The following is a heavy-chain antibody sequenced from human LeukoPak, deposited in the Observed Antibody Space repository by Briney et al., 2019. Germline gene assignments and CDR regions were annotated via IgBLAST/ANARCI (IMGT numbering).Heavy chain of an antibody. CDR2: IYYSGYT. V-gene: IGHV4-59*12. D-gene: IGHD3-3*01. J-gene: IGHJ6*03. CDR1: SGSISSCN. Sequence: SETLSLTCTLSSGSISSCNWNCIRHPPGEGLEWIVHIYYSGYTNYNRSRKSRVTISVDTTKSQFSLKLSSVTAADTAVYYCARAGPRGSWSGYYYYYYYMDVWGKGTTVTVSS. CDR3: ARAGPRGSWSGYYYYYYYMDV.